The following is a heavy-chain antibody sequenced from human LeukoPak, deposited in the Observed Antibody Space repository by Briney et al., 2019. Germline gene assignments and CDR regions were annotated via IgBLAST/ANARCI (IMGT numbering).Heavy chain of an antibody. CDR3: ARDGFSRHWFDP. CDR1: GGSISSYY. V-gene: IGHV4-59*01. Sequence: PSETLSLTCTVSGGSISSYYWSWIRQPPGKGLEWIGYIYYSGSTNYNPSLKSRVTISVDTSKNQFSLKLSSVTAADTAVYYCARDGFSRHWFDPWGQGTLVTVSS. CDR2: IYYSGST. D-gene: IGHD3-3*01. J-gene: IGHJ5*02.